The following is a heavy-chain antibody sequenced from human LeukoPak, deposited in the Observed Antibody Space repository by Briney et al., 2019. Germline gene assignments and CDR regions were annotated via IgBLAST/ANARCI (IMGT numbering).Heavy chain of an antibody. D-gene: IGHD2-2*01. CDR1: GGSFSGHY. V-gene: IGHV4-34*01. CDR3: ARARTGAAALDF. Sequence: MTSETLSLTCAVYGGSFSGHYWTWIRQAPGKGLEWIGESTHTGSTNYNPSLKSRVTISVDTSKNQFSLKLTSVRAADTAVYHCARARTGAAALDFWGPGTLVTVSS. CDR2: STHTGST. J-gene: IGHJ4*02.